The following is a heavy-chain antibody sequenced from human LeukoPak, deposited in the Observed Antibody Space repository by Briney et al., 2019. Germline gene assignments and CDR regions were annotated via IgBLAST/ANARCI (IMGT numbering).Heavy chain of an antibody. Sequence: SETLSLTCAVYGGSFSGYYWSWIRQPPGKGLEWIGEINHSGSTNYNPSLKSRVTISVDTSKNQFSLKLSSVTAADTAVYYCARGLWVYPSLYYGMDVWGQGTTVTVSS. CDR1: GGSFSGYY. CDR3: ARGLWVYPSLYYGMDV. D-gene: IGHD2-8*01. J-gene: IGHJ6*02. V-gene: IGHV4-34*01. CDR2: INHSGST.